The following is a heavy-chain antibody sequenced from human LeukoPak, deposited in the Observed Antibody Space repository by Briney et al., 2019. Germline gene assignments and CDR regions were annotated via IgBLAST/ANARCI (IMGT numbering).Heavy chain of an antibody. CDR1: GGSISSGSYY. CDR3: ARGTIQLWERPFDY. J-gene: IGHJ4*02. D-gene: IGHD5-18*01. CDR2: IYTSGST. V-gene: IGHV4-61*02. Sequence: SETLSLTCTVSGGSISSGSYYWSWIRQPAGKGLEWIGRIYTSGSTNYNPSLKSRVTISVDTSKNQFSLKLSSVTAADTAVYYCARGTIQLWERPFDYWGQGTLVTVSS.